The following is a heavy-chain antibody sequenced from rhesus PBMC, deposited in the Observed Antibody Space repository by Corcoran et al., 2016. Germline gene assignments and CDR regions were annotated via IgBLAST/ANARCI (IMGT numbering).Heavy chain of an antibody. CDR3: ASWAGEYFDY. CDR1: GYSVSSGYY. V-gene: IGHV4-99*01. J-gene: IGHJ4*01. CDR2: PSGSSGST. D-gene: IGHD6-31*01. Sequence: QVQLQESGPGLVKPSETLSLTCAASGYSVSSGYYWGWLRPPPGKGLEYIADPSGSSGSTYYNPSLKSRVTISKDTSKNQFSLRLSSVTAADTAVYYCASWAGEYFDYWGQGVLVTVSS.